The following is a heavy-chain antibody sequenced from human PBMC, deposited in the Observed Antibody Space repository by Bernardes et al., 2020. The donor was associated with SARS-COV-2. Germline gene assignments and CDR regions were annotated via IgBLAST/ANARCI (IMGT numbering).Heavy chain of an antibody. J-gene: IGHJ3*02. CDR2: IKQDGREK. CDR3: AKGSFGVELLHAFDI. Sequence: GGSLRLSCAASGFTFRSSWMSWVRQAPGPGLEWVANIKQDGREKYYVDSVKGRFTISRDNAKNSLYLQMNSLRAEDTAIYYCAKGSFGVELLHAFDIWGQGTMVNVSS. CDR1: GFTFRSSW. V-gene: IGHV3-7*05. D-gene: IGHD3-3*01.